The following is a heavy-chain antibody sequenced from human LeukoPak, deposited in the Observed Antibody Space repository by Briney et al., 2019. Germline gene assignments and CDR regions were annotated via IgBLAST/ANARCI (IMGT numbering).Heavy chain of an antibody. CDR1: GGSIRNSSFY. J-gene: IGHJ4*02. CDR2: IYSTGTT. CDR3: ARGKPYVDTAMPEAAAGLVYFDY. V-gene: IGHV4-39*07. Sequence: KSSETLSLTCAVSGGSIRNSSFYWGWIRQPPGKGLEWIASIYSTGTTNYNPSLKSRVTISVDTSKNQFSLKLSSVTAADTAVYYCARGKPYVDTAMPEAAAGLVYFDYWGQGTLVTVSS. D-gene: IGHD5-18*01.